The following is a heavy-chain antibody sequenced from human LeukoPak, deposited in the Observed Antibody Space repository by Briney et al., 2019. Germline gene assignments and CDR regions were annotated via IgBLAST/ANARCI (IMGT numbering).Heavy chain of an antibody. J-gene: IGHJ5*02. CDR2: ISSSDNTI. CDR1: GFTFSDYY. V-gene: IGHV3-11*04. Sequence: KPGGSLRLSCASSGFTFSDYYMSWLRQAPGKGLEWVSSISSSDNTIYYTDSVKGRFAISRDNAKNSLYLQMKSLRAEDTAVYYCARGFYTYDQWGQGTLVTVSS. CDR3: ARGFYTYDQ. D-gene: IGHD5-24*01.